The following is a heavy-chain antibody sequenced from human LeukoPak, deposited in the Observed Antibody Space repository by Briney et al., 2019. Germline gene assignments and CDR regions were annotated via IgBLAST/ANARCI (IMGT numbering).Heavy chain of an antibody. V-gene: IGHV1-69*06. D-gene: IGHD2-8*01. CDR2: IIPIFGTA. CDR3: ARVGQGTIDY. J-gene: IGHJ4*02. CDR1: GGTFSSYT. Sequence: SVKDSCKASGGTFSSYTISWVRQTPGQGLEWMGEIIPIFGTANYAQKFQGRVTITADKSTSTAYMELSSRRSEDTAVYYCARVGQGTIDYWGQGTLVTVSS.